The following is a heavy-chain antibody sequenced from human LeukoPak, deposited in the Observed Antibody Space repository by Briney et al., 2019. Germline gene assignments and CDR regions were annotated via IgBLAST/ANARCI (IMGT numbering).Heavy chain of an antibody. J-gene: IGHJ3*02. V-gene: IGHV4-61*02. CDR3: ARDLRRGRITVVTTEAFDI. CDR1: GGSITSGSHY. Sequence: NPSETLSLTCTVPGGSITSGSHYWNWIRQPAGKGLEWIGRIHTSGSTNYNPSLKSRVTISVDTSKNQFSPKLSSVTAAESAVYYCARDLRRGRITVVTTEAFDIWGQGTMVTVSS. CDR2: IHTSGST. D-gene: IGHD4-23*01.